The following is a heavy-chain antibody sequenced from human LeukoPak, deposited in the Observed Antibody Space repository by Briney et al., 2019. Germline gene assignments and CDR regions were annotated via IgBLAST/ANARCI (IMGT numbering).Heavy chain of an antibody. CDR2: ISYDGSNK. CDR1: GFTFSSYG. CDR3: AKDYYDSSGYYYGAFFDY. Sequence: PGGSLRLSCAASGFTFSSYGMHWVRQAPGKGLEWVVVISYDGSNKYYADSVKGRFTISRDNSRNTLYLQMNSLRAEDTAVYYCAKDYYDSSGYYYGAFFDYWGQGTLVTVSS. V-gene: IGHV3-30*18. D-gene: IGHD3-22*01. J-gene: IGHJ4*02.